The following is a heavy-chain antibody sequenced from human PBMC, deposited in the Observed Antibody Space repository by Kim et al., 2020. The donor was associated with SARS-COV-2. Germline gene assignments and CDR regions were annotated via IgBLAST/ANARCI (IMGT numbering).Heavy chain of an antibody. CDR2: INHNEDT. J-gene: IGHJ5*02. CDR1: GGSFSDYY. Sequence: SETLSLTCAVSGGSFSDYYWTWVRQSPGRGLEWIGEINHNEDTNYNPSLRSRVTLKVDTSKNQFSLNLNSVTAADTAIYYCARLMSDSRKYWWFDPWGQG. CDR3: ARLMSDSRKYWWFDP. D-gene: IGHD2-8*02. V-gene: IGHV4-34*01.